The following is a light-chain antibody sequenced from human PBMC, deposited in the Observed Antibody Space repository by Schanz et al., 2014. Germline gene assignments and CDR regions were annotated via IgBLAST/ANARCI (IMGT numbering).Light chain of an antibody. CDR2: LNS. V-gene: IGKV2-28*01. Sequence: DIVMTQSPLSLPVTPGEPASISCRSSQSLLHSNGYNYLDWYLQKPGQSPQLLIYLNSNRASGVPDRFSGSGSGTDFTLKISRVEAEDVGVYYCMQGTHWPYTFGQGTNLEIK. CDR1: QSLLHSNGYNY. J-gene: IGKJ2*01. CDR3: MQGTHWPYT.